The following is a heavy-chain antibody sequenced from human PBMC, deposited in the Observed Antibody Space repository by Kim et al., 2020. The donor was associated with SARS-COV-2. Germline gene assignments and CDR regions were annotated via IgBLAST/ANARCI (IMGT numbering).Heavy chain of an antibody. Sequence: LSLTCAASGFTFSSYAMSWVRQAPGKGLEWVSAISGSGGSTYYADSVKGRFTISRDNSKNTLYLQMNSLRAEDTAVYYCAKSLDNWNDAFDIWGQGTMVTVSS. CDR3: AKSLDNWNDAFDI. V-gene: IGHV3-23*01. J-gene: IGHJ3*02. CDR1: GFTFSSYA. D-gene: IGHD1-20*01. CDR2: ISGSGGST.